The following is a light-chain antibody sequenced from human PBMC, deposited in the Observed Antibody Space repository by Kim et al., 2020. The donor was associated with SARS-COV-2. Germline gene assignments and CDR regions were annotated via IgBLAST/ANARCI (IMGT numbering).Light chain of an antibody. V-gene: IGLV10-54*01. CDR3: SAWDSRLSAWV. CDR1: SYTVGYEG. CDR2: RDN. J-gene: IGLJ3*02. Sequence: QAGLTQPPSVSKDLRQTATLTCTGDSYTVGYEGAAWLQQHQGHLPKLLSHRDNNRPPGISERFSASRSGDTASLTITGLQPEDEADYYCSAWDSRLSAWVFGGGTQLTVL.